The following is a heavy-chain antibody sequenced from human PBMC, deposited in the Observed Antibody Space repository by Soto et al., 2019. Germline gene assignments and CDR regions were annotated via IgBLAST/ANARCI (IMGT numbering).Heavy chain of an antibody. CDR3: AKDSGWGSLEGVFDY. D-gene: IGHD3-3*01. J-gene: IGHJ4*02. CDR1: GFTFSSYA. V-gene: IGHV3-23*01. Sequence: GGTLRLSCAASGFTFSSYAMSWVRQAPGKGLEWVSAISGSGGSTYYADSVKGRFTISRDNSKNTLYLQMNSLSAEDPAVYYCAKDSGWGSLEGVFDYWGQGTRVTVSS. CDR2: ISGSGGST.